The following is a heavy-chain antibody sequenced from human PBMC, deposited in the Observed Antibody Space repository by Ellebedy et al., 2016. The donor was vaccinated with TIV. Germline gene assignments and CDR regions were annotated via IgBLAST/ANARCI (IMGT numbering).Heavy chain of an antibody. CDR2: IIPIFGTA. D-gene: IGHD4-23*01. V-gene: IGHV1-69*13. J-gene: IGHJ6*02. CDR3: ATSPVTTVVTSTYYYYYRMDV. Sequence: AASVKVSCKASGGTLSSYAISWVRQAPEQGLEWMGGIIPIFGTANYAQKFQGRVTITADESTSTAYMELSSLRFEDTAVFFCATSPVTTVVTSTYYYYYRMDVWGQGTTVTVSS. CDR1: GGTLSSYA.